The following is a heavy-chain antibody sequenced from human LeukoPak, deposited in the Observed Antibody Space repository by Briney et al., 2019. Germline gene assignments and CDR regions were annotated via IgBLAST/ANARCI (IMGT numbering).Heavy chain of an antibody. Sequence: PGGSLRLSCAASGFTFSSYSMNWVRQAPGEGLEWVSYISSSSSTIYYADSVKGRFTISRDNAKNSLYLQMNSLRAEDTAVYYCARDLLRSYWGQGTLVTVSS. V-gene: IGHV3-48*01. CDR2: ISSSSSTI. CDR3: ARDLLRSY. CDR1: GFTFSSYS. J-gene: IGHJ4*02. D-gene: IGHD2-15*01.